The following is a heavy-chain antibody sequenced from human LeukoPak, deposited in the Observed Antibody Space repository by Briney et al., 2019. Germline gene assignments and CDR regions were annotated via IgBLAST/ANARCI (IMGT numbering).Heavy chain of an antibody. V-gene: IGHV4-4*07. CDR2: IYTSGRT. D-gene: IGHD2-2*01. J-gene: IGHJ6*02. CDR3: ARGCSSISCYYYYYGMDV. CDR1: GGSISSYY. Sequence: SETLSLTCTVSGGSISSYYWSWIRQPAGKGLEWIGRIYTSGRTNYNPSLKSRVTISVDTYKNQFSLKLSSVTAADTAVYYCARGCSSISCYYYYYGMDVWGQGTTVTVSS.